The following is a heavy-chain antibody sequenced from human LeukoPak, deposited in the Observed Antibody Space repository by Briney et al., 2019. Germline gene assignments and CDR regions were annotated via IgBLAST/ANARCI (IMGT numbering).Heavy chain of an antibody. CDR2: IWYDGSYT. CDR3: ARDKVTY. V-gene: IGHV3-33*01. Sequence: PGGSLRLSCAASGFTFSSYGMHWVRQAPGKGLEWVAVIWYDGSYTYYAESVKGRFIISRDNAKSSLYLQMNSLKVEDTAVYYCARDKVTYWGPGTLVTVSS. CDR1: GFTFSSYG. J-gene: IGHJ4*02.